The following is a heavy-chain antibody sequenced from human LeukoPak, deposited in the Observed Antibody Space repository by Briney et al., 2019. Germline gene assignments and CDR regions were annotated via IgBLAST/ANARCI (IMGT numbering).Heavy chain of an antibody. D-gene: IGHD3-10*01. Sequence: ASVKVSCKASGYTFTSYYMHWVRQAPGQGLEWMGIINPSGGSTSYAQKFQGRVTITADKSTSTAYMELSSLRSEDTAVYYCARDRSITMVRGVTTHPDYWGQGTLVTVSS. V-gene: IGHV1-46*01. CDR2: INPSGGST. CDR3: ARDRSITMVRGVTTHPDY. J-gene: IGHJ4*02. CDR1: GYTFTSYY.